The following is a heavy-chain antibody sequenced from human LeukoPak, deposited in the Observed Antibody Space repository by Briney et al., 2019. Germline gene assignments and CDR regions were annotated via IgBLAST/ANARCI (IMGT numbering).Heavy chain of an antibody. Sequence: SVKVSCKASGGTFSSYAISWVRQAPGQGLEWMGRIIPIFGTANYTQKFQGRVTITTDESTSTAYMELSSLRSEDTAVYYCARAGGRYSYGYYYYYMDVWGKGTTVTVSS. CDR2: IIPIFGTA. J-gene: IGHJ6*03. D-gene: IGHD5-18*01. CDR3: ARAGGRYSYGYYYYYMDV. V-gene: IGHV1-69*05. CDR1: GGTFSSYA.